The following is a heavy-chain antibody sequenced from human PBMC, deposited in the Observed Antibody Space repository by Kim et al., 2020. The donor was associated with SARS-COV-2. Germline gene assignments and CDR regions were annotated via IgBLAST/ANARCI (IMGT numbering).Heavy chain of an antibody. D-gene: IGHD2-15*01. Sequence: SETLSLTCAVYGGSFRGYYWSWIRQPPGKGLEWIGEINHSGGTNYNPSLKSRVTISVDMSKNQFSLKLSSVTAADTAVYYCARGNTYEDIIVVLPAYYFDYWGQGTLVTVSS. CDR3: ARGNTYEDIIVVLPAYYFDY. CDR1: GGSFRGYY. J-gene: IGHJ4*02. CDR2: INHSGGT. V-gene: IGHV4-34*01.